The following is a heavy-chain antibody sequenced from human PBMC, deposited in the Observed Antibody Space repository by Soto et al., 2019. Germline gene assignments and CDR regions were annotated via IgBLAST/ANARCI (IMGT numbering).Heavy chain of an antibody. Sequence: ASVKVSCKASGFSFPTYGVTWVRQAPGQGLEWMGWITVDNGNTKYAQKLQGRVTMTTDTSTNTAYMELWRLTSDDTAVYFCARGSSYGAYWYFELWGRGNLVTVSS. D-gene: IGHD3-16*01. V-gene: IGHV1-18*01. J-gene: IGHJ2*01. CDR2: ITVDNGNT. CDR3: ARGSSYGAYWYFEL. CDR1: GFSFPTYG.